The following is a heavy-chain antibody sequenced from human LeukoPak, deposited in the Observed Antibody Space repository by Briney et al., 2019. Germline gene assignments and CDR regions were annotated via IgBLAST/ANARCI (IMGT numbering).Heavy chain of an antibody. V-gene: IGHV4-39*07. J-gene: IGHJ4*02. Sequence: SETLSLTCTVSGGSISSSSYYWGWIRQPPGKGLEWIGSIYYSGSTYYNPSLKSRVTISVDTSKDQFSLKLSSVTAADTAVYYCAREGYSYGSPLDYWGQGTLVTVSS. CDR3: AREGYSYGSPLDY. CDR1: GGSISSSSYY. D-gene: IGHD5-18*01. CDR2: IYYSGST.